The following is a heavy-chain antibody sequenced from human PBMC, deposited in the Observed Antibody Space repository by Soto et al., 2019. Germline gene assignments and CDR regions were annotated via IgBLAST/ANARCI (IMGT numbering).Heavy chain of an antibody. D-gene: IGHD5-18*01. J-gene: IGHJ4*02. V-gene: IGHV3-23*01. CDR1: GFTFSSYA. CDR3: APVGRGYSYGYYY. CDR2: ISGSGDST. Sequence: EVKLLESGGGLVQPGGSLRLSCAASGFTFSSYAMSWVRQAPGKGLEWVSTISGSGDSTYYADSVKGRFTISRDNSKNTLYLQMNSLRAEDTAVYHCAPVGRGYSYGYYYWGQGILVTVSS.